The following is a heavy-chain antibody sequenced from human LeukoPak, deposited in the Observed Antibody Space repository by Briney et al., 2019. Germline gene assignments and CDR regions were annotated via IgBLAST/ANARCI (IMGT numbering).Heavy chain of an antibody. CDR3: ARAPLWSGYYDY. CDR2: IYHSGST. V-gene: IGHV4-38-2*02. D-gene: IGHD3-3*01. J-gene: IGHJ4*02. CDR1: GGSISSGYY. Sequence: PSETLSLTCTVSGGSISSGYYWGWIRQPPGKGLEWIGSIYHSGSTYYNPSLKSRVTISVDTSKNQFSLKLSSVTAADTAVYYCARAPLWSGYYDYWGQGTLVTVSS.